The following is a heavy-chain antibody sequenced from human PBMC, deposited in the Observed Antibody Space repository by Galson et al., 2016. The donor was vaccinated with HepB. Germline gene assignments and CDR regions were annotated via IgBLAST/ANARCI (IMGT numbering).Heavy chain of an antibody. V-gene: IGHV3-48*02. CDR1: GFTFSGFS. Sequence: SLRLSCAGSGFTFSGFSMNWVRQAPGKGLQWISYISYKSGSKYYAGSVKGRFTVSRDNAKNSVYLQMNSLRDEDTAIYYCARGTVIDAYFSDYWGQGAVVTVSS. J-gene: IGHJ4*02. CDR3: ARGTVIDAYFSDY. D-gene: IGHD2-21*01. CDR2: ISYKSGSK.